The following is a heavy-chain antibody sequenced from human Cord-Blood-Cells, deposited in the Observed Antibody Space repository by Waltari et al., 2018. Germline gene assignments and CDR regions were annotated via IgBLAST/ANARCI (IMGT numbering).Heavy chain of an antibody. CDR1: GYSISSGYS. V-gene: IGHV4-38-2*02. Sequence: QVQLQESGPGLVKPSETLSLTCTFSGYSISSGYSWGWIRHPPGTGLEWIGSIYHSGSTYYNPALKSRVTISVDTSKNQFSLKLSSVTAADTAVYYCARGRGGYGVRGVIMGWFDPWGQGTLVTVSS. CDR3: ARGRGGYGVRGVIMGWFDP. CDR2: IYHSGST. J-gene: IGHJ5*02. D-gene: IGHD3-10*01.